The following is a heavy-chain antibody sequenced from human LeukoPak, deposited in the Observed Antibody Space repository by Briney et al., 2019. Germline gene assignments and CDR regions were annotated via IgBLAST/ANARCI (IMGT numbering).Heavy chain of an antibody. CDR1: GFTVSSNY. Sequence: GGSLRLSCAASGFTVSSNYMSWVRQAPGKGLEWVSYISSSSSTIYYADSVKGRFTISRDNAKNSLYLQMISLRAEDTAVYYCARWYCSATSCFYDYWGQGTLVTVSS. J-gene: IGHJ4*02. CDR2: ISSSSSTI. V-gene: IGHV3-48*01. D-gene: IGHD2-2*01. CDR3: ARWYCSATSCFYDY.